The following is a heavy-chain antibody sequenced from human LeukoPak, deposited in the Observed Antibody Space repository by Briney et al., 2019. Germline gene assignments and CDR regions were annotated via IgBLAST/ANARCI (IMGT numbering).Heavy chain of an antibody. Sequence: GGSLRLSCEGSGFTFSNYWMGWVRQAPGKGLQWVANIKTDGSEKYYVDSVKGRFTISRDDARESVFLQMDGLRVDDTAVYYCARTYDFGRGPPGDAFDNWGPGTWVIVSA. CDR1: GFTFSNYW. J-gene: IGHJ3*02. CDR3: ARTYDFGRGPPGDAFDN. CDR2: IKTDGSEK. D-gene: IGHD3-3*01. V-gene: IGHV3-7*01.